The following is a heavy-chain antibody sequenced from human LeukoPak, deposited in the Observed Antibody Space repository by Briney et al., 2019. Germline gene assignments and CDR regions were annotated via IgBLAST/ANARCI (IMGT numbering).Heavy chain of an antibody. CDR2: INPNSGGT. J-gene: IGHJ5*02. CDR1: GYTFTAYY. D-gene: IGHD3-9*01. V-gene: IGHV1-2*04. Sequence: ASVKVSCKASGYTFTAYYMHWVRQAPGQGLEWMGWINPNSGGTNYVQKFQGWVTMTRDTSISTAYMELSRLRSDDTAVYYCAIATPVLTRYYLGKGLDPWGQGTLVTVST. CDR3: AIATPVLTRYYLGKGLDP.